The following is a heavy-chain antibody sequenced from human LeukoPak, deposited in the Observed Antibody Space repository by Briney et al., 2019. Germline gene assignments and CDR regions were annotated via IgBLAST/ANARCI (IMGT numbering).Heavy chain of an antibody. J-gene: IGHJ4*02. CDR1: GGTFSSYA. D-gene: IGHD2-8*01. V-gene: IGHV1-69*13. CDR2: IIPIFGTA. Sequence: GASVKVSCKASGGTFSSYAISWVRQAPGQGLEWMGGIIPIFGTANYAQKFQGRVTITADESTSTAYMELSSLRSEDMAVYYCARNLYCTNGVCSDYWGQGTLVTVSS. CDR3: ARNLYCTNGVCSDY.